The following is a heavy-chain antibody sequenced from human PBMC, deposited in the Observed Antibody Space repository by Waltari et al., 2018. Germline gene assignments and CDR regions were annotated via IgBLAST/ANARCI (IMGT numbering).Heavy chain of an antibody. CDR3: ARVRDITIFGVVGGVRTKYNWFDP. D-gene: IGHD3-3*01. Sequence: QVQLQQWGAGLLKPSETLSLTCAVYGGSFSGYYWSWIRQPPGKGLEWIGEINHSGSTNYNPSLKSRVTISVDTSKNQFSLKLSSVTAADTAVYYCARVRDITIFGVVGGVRTKYNWFDPWGQGTLVTVSS. CDR2: INHSGST. CDR1: GGSFSGYY. V-gene: IGHV4-34*01. J-gene: IGHJ5*02.